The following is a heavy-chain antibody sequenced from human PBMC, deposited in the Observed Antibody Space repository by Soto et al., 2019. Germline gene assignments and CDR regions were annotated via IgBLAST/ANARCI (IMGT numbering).Heavy chain of an antibody. D-gene: IGHD2-2*01. Sequence: GASVKVSCKASGYTFTNYEINWVRQATGQGLEWMGWMNPGSGNTDYAHKFQGRVTMTRNMSTSTAYMELSSLRSNDTAIYYCARIGASSSLNCFGPWGRGTLVGVSS. J-gene: IGHJ5*02. CDR2: MNPGSGNT. CDR3: ARIGASSSLNCFGP. V-gene: IGHV1-8*01. CDR1: GYTFTNYE.